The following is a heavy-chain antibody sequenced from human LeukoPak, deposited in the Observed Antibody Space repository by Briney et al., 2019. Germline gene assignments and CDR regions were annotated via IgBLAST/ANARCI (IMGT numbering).Heavy chain of an antibody. Sequence: GGSLRLSCAASGLTVNNNYMNWVRQAPGKGLEWVSALYIGGNTYYAAPVRGRFTISRDNSKNTLYLQMNSLRAEDTAIYYCMTAAGYNFGQYWGQGTLVTVSS. V-gene: IGHV3-53*01. CDR1: GLTVNNNY. CDR3: MTAAGYNFGQY. D-gene: IGHD5-18*01. CDR2: LYIGGNT. J-gene: IGHJ4*02.